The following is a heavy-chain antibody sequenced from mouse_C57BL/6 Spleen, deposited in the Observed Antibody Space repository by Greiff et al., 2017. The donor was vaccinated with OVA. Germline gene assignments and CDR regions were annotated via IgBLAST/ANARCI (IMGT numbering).Heavy chain of an antibody. CDR2: IYPGSGST. V-gene: IGHV1-55*01. D-gene: IGHD2-1*01. J-gene: IGHJ2*01. CDR3: ARIDYGNYGLDY. CDR1: GYTFTSYW. Sequence: VKLQESGAELVKPGASVKMSCKASGYTFTSYWITWVKQRPGQGLEWIGDIYPGSGSTNYNEKFKSKATLTVDTSSSTAYMQLSSLTSEDSAVYYCARIDYGNYGLDYWGQGTTRTVSS.